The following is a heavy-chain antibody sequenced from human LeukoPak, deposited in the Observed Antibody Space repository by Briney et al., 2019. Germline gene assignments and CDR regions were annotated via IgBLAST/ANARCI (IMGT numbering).Heavy chain of an antibody. V-gene: IGHV1-69*13. J-gene: IGHJ4*02. CDR3: AVCGAYCGGVGY. CDR2: IIPIFGTA. D-gene: IGHD2-21*01. CDR1: GGTSSSYA. Sequence: ASVKVSCKASGGTSSSYATSWVRQAPGQGLEWMGGIIPIFGTANYAQKFQGRVTITADESTTTAYMELSSLRSEDTAVYYCAVCGAYCGGVGYWGQGTLVTVSS.